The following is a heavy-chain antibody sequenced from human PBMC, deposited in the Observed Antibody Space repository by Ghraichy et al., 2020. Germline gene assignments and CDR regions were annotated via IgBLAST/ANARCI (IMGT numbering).Heavy chain of an antibody. D-gene: IGHD5-24*01. CDR3: ARGCRGDGYNWGPFRLDSINWFDP. CDR2: IYYSGST. CDR1: GGSISSSSYY. V-gene: IGHV4-39*01. J-gene: IGHJ5*02. Sequence: SETLSLTCTVSGGSISSSSYYWGWIRQPPGKGLEWIGSIYYSGSTYYNPSLKSRVTISVDTSKNQFSLKLSSVTAADTAVYYCARGCRGDGYNWGPFRLDSINWFDPGGQGTLVTVSS.